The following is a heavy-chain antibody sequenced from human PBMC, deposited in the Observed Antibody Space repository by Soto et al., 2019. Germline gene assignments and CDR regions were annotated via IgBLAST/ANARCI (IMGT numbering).Heavy chain of an antibody. D-gene: IGHD3-10*01. CDR3: ARDVTMVRGVIRK. CDR2: ISSSSSYI. J-gene: IGHJ4*02. Sequence: GGSLRLSCAASGFTFSSYSMNWVRQAPGKGLEWVSSISSSSSYIYYADSVKGRFTIPRNNAKNSLYLQMNSLRAEDTAVYYCARDVTMVRGVIRKWGQGTLVTVSS. CDR1: GFTFSSYS. V-gene: IGHV3-21*01.